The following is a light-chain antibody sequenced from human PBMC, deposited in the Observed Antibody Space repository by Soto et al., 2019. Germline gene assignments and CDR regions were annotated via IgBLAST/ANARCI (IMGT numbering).Light chain of an antibody. V-gene: IGKV1-5*01. CDR2: DAS. CDR3: QQYNSYSGT. CDR1: QSISSW. Sequence: DIQMTQSPSTLSASVGDRVTITCRACQSISSWLAWYQQKPGKAPKLLIYDASSLESGVPSRFSGSGSGTEFTLTISSLQPDDFATYYCQQYNSYSGTFGQGTKVDSK. J-gene: IGKJ1*01.